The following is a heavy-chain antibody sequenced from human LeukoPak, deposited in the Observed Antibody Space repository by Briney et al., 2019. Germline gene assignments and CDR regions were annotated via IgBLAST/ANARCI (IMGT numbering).Heavy chain of an antibody. CDR3: AILGATRGDY. V-gene: IGHV4-34*01. Sequence: SETLSLTCAVYGGSFSGYYWSWIRQPPGKGLEWIGEINHSGSTNYNPSLKSRVTISVDTSKNQFSLKLSSVTAADTAVYYCAILGATRGDYWGQGTVVTVSS. D-gene: IGHD1-26*01. J-gene: IGHJ4*02. CDR2: INHSGST. CDR1: GGSFSGYY.